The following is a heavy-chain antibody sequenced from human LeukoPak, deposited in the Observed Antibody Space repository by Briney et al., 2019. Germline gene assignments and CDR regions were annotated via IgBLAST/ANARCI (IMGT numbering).Heavy chain of an antibody. CDR3: ARIAVTVTGAFDI. Sequence: GESLKISCKGSGYSFTSYWIGWVRQMPGKGLEWMGIIYAGDSDTRYSPSFQGHITLSADKSINTAYLQWSSLKASDTAMYYCARIAVTVTGAFDIWGQGTMVTVSS. V-gene: IGHV5-51*01. CDR2: IYAGDSDT. CDR1: GYSFTSYW. D-gene: IGHD6-19*01. J-gene: IGHJ3*02.